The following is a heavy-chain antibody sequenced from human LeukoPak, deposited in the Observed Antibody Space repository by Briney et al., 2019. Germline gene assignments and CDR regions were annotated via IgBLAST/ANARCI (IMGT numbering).Heavy chain of an antibody. CDR1: GYTFTSYY. V-gene: IGHV1-46*01. CDR3: ASPLYTVTNGFLFDY. J-gene: IGHJ4*02. D-gene: IGHD4-17*01. Sequence: ASVKVSCKASGYTFTSYYMHWVRQAPGQGLEWMGIINPSGGSTSYAQKFQGRVTMTRDTSTSTVYMELSSLRSEDTAVYYCASPLYTVTNGFLFDYWGQGTLVTVSS. CDR2: INPSGGST.